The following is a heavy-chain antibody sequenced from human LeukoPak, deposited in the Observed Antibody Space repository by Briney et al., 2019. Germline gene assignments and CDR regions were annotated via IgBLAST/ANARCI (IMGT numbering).Heavy chain of an antibody. CDR2: IYSSGAT. CDR1: GGSINDIY. D-gene: IGHD6-19*01. CDR3: ARQGLYGSVHYEDY. J-gene: IGHJ4*02. V-gene: IGHV4-4*07. Sequence: SETLSLTCSVSGGSINDIYWTWIRQPAGKGQEWIGRIYSSGATYYNPSLKSRVTISVDMSTNHFSLRLSSVTAADTAVYYCARQGLYGSVHYEDYWGQGTLVTVSS.